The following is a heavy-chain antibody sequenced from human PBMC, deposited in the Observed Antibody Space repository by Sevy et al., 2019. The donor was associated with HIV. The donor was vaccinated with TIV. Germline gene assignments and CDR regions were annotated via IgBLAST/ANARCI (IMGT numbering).Heavy chain of an antibody. CDR1: GKNVTQLA. J-gene: IGHJ4*02. D-gene: IGHD3-22*01. V-gene: IGHV1-24*01. Sequence: ASVKVSCKVSGKNVTQLAMHWVRQAPGKGLEWMATFDPEDGETFYAQNFQGRVTMTEDTSRDTAYMELSSLRSEDAAVYYCATTKDYYESSGSPFDDWGQGTLVTVSS. CDR2: FDPEDGET. CDR3: ATTKDYYESSGSPFDD.